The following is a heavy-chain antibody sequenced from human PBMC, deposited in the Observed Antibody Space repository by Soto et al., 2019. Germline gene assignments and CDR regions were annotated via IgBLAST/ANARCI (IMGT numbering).Heavy chain of an antibody. Sequence: SETLSVTCVVSSGSISSSNWWSWVRQPPGKGLKWIGEIYHSGSTNYNPYLKSRVTISVDKSKNQFSLNLSSVTAADTVVYHCARAGTLSSEKGSYDDYWGQGTLVTVSS. V-gene: IGHV4-4*02. J-gene: IGHJ4*02. CDR3: ARAGTLSSEKGSYDDY. CDR1: SGSISSSNW. CDR2: IYHSGST. D-gene: IGHD3-16*01.